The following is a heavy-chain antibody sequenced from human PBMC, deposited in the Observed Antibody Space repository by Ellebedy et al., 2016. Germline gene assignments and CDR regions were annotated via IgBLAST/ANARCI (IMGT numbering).Heavy chain of an antibody. CDR1: GFSVSSNY. Sequence: GESLKISCVVSGFSVSSNYLSWVRQASGKGLEWVGRIRSKANSYATAYAASVKGRFTISRDDSKNTAYLQMNSLTIEDTAVYYCASRAMAVAGTDPPIDYYYGMDVWGQGTTVTVSS. J-gene: IGHJ6*02. V-gene: IGHV3-73*01. CDR3: ASRAMAVAGTDPPIDYYYGMDV. CDR2: IRSKANSYAT. D-gene: IGHD6-19*01.